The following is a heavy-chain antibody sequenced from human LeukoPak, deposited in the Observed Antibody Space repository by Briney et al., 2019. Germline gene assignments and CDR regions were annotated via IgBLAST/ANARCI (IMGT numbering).Heavy chain of an antibody. J-gene: IGHJ4*02. CDR3: ASHNYDFWSGTYFTFDY. Sequence: SETLSLTCTVSGGSISSYYWSWIRQPPGKGLEWIGEINHSGSTNYNPSLKSRVTMSVDTSKNQFSLKLSSVTAADTAVYYCASHNYDFWSGTYFTFDYWGQGTLVTVSS. V-gene: IGHV4-34*01. D-gene: IGHD3-3*01. CDR1: GGSISSYY. CDR2: INHSGST.